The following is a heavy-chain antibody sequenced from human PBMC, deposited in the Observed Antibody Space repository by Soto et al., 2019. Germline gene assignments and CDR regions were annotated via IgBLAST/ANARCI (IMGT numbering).Heavy chain of an antibody. D-gene: IGHD5-12*01. J-gene: IGHJ4*02. CDR1: GGSISGHA. Sequence: SETLSLTCTVSGGSISGHAWIWVRQPAGRGLEWIGHIYPSGSTSYNPSLRSRVTMSLDTSNNQIFLNLTSVTAADTAVFYCVRGRSYSVYDFWGPGTLVTVS. CDR3: VRGRSYSVYDF. V-gene: IGHV4-4*07. CDR2: IYPSGST.